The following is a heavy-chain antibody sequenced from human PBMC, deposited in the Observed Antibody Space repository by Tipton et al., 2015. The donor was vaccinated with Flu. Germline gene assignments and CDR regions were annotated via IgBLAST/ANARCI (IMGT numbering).Heavy chain of an antibody. V-gene: IGHV4-59*07. CDR1: GGSISSYY. Sequence: TLSLTCTVSGGSISSYYWSWIRQPPGKGLEWIGYIYYSGSTNYNPSLKSRVTISVDTSKNQLSLKLSSVTAADTAVYYCARLIAAAADYWGQGTLVTVSS. J-gene: IGHJ4*02. CDR2: IYYSGST. CDR3: ARLIAAAADY. D-gene: IGHD6-13*01.